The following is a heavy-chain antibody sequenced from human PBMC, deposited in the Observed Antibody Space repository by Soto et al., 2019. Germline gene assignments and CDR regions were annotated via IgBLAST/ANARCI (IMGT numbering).Heavy chain of an antibody. CDR1: GFSFSNYA. V-gene: IGHV3-64*02. D-gene: IGHD4-17*01. CDR3: PRGPSTVATWLDY. Sequence: PGGSLRLSCAASGFSFSNYAMHWVRQAPVNGLEYVSAISGNFASTYYADSVKGRFTIFRYNSKNTLYLQIFSLSAEDRDVYYCPRGPSTVATWLDYWGQGT. CDR2: ISGNFAST. J-gene: IGHJ4*02.